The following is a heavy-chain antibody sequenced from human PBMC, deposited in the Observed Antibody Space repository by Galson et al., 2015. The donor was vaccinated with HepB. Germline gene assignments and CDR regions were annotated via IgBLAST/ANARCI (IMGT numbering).Heavy chain of an antibody. CDR3: ARGDYIWGSSYDYYYMDV. CDR2: INPNSGGT. Sequence: SVKVSCKASGYTFTSYAMNWVRQAPGQGLEWMGRINPNSGGTNYAQKFQGRVTMTRDTSISTAYMELSRLRSDDTAVYYCARGDYIWGSSYDYYYMDVWGKGTTVTVSS. V-gene: IGHV1-2*06. CDR1: GYTFTSYA. J-gene: IGHJ6*03. D-gene: IGHD3-16*01.